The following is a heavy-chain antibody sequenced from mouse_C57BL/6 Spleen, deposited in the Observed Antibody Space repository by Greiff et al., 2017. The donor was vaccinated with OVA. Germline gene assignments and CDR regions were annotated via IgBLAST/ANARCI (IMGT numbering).Heavy chain of an antibody. CDR1: GYSIPSGYY. J-gene: IGHJ3*01. CDR2: ISYDGSN. V-gene: IGHV3-6*01. D-gene: IGHD3-3*01. CDR3: ARGGGDVPFAY. Sequence: DVKLVESGPGLVKPSQSLSLTCSVTGYSIPSGYYWNWIRQFPGNKLEWMGYISYDGSNNYNPSLKNRISITRDTSKNQFFLKLNSLTTEDTATYYCARGGGDVPFAYWGQGTLVTVSA.